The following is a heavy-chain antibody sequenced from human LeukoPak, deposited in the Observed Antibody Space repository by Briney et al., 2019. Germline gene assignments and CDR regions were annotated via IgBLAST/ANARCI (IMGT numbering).Heavy chain of an antibody. CDR1: GFTFSSQS. V-gene: IGHV3-23*01. CDR3: AKDPEF. D-gene: IGHD3-10*01. Sequence: PGGSLRLSCAVSGFTFSSQSMSWVRQAPGKGLEWLSGISESGDATFNIDSVKGRFNISRDNSKNTLYLQMDSLRAEDTAVYYCAKDPEFWGQGILVTVSS. J-gene: IGHJ4*02. CDR2: ISESGDAT.